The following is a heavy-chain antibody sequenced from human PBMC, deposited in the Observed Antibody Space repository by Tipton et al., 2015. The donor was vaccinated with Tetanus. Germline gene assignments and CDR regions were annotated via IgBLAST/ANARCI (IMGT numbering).Heavy chain of an antibody. Sequence: GLVKPSETLSLTCTVSRGPISSYYWRWIRQPPGKGLEWIGEISPSGNTNYNPSLKSRVTIPADTSRNQFSLTLSSVTAADTAVYYCARGSGWADFWGQGTQVTVSS. D-gene: IGHD6-19*01. CDR3: ARGSGWADF. CDR2: ISPSGNT. J-gene: IGHJ4*02. CDR1: RGPISSYY. V-gene: IGHV4-34*01.